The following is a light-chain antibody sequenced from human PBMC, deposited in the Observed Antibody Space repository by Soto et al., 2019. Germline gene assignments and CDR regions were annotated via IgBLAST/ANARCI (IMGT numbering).Light chain of an antibody. V-gene: IGLV2-14*01. CDR2: DVS. CDR3: SSYTSSSPVV. J-gene: IGLJ2*01. CDR1: SSDVGGYNY. Sequence: QSALTQPASVSGSPGQSITISCTGTSSDVGGYNYVSWYQQHPGKAPKLRIYDVSNRPSGVSNRFSVSKSGNTASLTISGLQAEDAADYYCSSYTSSSPVVFGGGTKLTVL.